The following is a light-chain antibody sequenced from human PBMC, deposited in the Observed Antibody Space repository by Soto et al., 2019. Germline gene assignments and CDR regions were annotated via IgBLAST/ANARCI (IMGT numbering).Light chain of an antibody. CDR3: QQSYSTPLT. J-gene: IGKJ4*01. CDR1: QSSSSY. V-gene: IGKV1-39*01. CDR2: AAS. Sequence: DIQMTQSPSSLSASVGDRVTITCRASQSSSSYLNWNQQKPGKAPKLLLYAASSLQSGVPSRFSGSGSGTDFTLTISSLQPEDFATYYFQQSYSTPLTFGGGTKVEIK.